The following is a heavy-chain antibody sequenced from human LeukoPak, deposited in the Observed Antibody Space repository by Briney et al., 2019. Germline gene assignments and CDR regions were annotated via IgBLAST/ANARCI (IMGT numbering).Heavy chain of an antibody. Sequence: GGSLRLSCAASGFTFSSYEMNWVRQLQGKGLGWVSYISSSGSTIYYADSVKGRFTISRDNAKNSLYLQMDSLRAEDTAVYYCARDLKTYSSSSWWGQGTLVTVSS. CDR3: ARDLKTYSSSSW. CDR2: ISSSGSTI. J-gene: IGHJ4*02. CDR1: GFTFSSYE. D-gene: IGHD6-13*01. V-gene: IGHV3-48*03.